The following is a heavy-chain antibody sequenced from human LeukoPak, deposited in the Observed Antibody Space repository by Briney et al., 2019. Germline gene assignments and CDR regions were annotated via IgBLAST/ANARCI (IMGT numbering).Heavy chain of an antibody. Sequence: GGSLRLSCAASGFTFSGYYMTWIRQAPGKGLEWVSYISSRGSTIYYADSVKGRFTIFRDNAKNSLYLQMNSLSAEDTAVYYCARESQWTFDYWGPGTLVTVSS. J-gene: IGHJ4*02. D-gene: IGHD6-19*01. CDR2: ISSRGSTI. CDR3: ARESQWTFDY. V-gene: IGHV3-11*01. CDR1: GFTFSGYY.